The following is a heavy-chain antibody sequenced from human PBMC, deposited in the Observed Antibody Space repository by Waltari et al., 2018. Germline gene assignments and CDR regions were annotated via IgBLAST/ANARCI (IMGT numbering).Heavy chain of an antibody. J-gene: IGHJ2*01. Sequence: QLQLQESGPGLVNPSETLSLTCTVSGVSISTSRYYWGWIRQPPGKVLDWIGSLHYGGSSYCNPSLKSRVTISVDTSKNQFSLKLTSVTAADTAVYYCATLPIPLELWYFDLWGRGTLVTVSS. CDR1: GVSISTSRYY. CDR2: LHYGGSS. CDR3: ATLPIPLELWYFDL. V-gene: IGHV4-39*01. D-gene: IGHD1-7*01.